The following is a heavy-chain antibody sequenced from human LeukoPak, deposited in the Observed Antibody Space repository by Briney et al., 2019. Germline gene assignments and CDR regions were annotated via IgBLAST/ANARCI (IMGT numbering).Heavy chain of an antibody. CDR3: ARVADRGY. Sequence: ASVKVSFTASGYMFTSFGMNWVRQAPGQGLEWMGRIDTNTGDPTYAQGFTGRFVFSLDTSVNTAYLEITRLKAEDTAIYYCARVADRGYWGQGTLVTVSS. D-gene: IGHD3-10*01. CDR1: GYMFTSFG. J-gene: IGHJ4*02. CDR2: IDTNTGDP. V-gene: IGHV7-4-1*02.